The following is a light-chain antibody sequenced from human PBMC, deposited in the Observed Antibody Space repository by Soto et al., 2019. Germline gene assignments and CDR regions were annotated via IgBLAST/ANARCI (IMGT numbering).Light chain of an antibody. V-gene: IGKV1-5*01. Sequence: DITITQFPSTLSAPVGDSVTITWRASQPLSGFLAWYQQKPGRAPKVLIHGASTMESGVPARFSASGSGTDFTLTISCLQSEDFATYYCQQYYSYPLTFGGGTKV. CDR1: QPLSGF. CDR3: QQYYSYPLT. CDR2: GAS. J-gene: IGKJ4*01.